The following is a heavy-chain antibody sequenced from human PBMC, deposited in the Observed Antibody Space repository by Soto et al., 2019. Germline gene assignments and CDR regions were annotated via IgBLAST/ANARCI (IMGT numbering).Heavy chain of an antibody. D-gene: IGHD2-15*01. CDR3: ARLAEYCNGIKCYSNFDF. V-gene: IGHV1-8*01. CDR1: GYNFTNFD. CDR2: MNPSSGET. Sequence: SSVKVSCKTSGYNFTNFDINWVRQAPGRGLVWMGWMNPSSGETGSAQNFQGRVTMTRDISTRTFFMQLTSLRSEDTAIYYCARLAEYCNGIKCYSNFDFWGRGTQVTVSS. J-gene: IGHJ4*01.